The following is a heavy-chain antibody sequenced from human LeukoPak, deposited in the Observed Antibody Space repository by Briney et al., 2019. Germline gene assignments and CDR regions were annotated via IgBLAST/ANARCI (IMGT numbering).Heavy chain of an antibody. CDR2: LYSDGNT. V-gene: IGHV3-53*01. Sequence: GGSLRLSCAASGFAVITNDMTWVRQAPGKGLEWVSVLYSDGNTKYADSVQGRSTISRDNSKNTLYLEMNSLSPDDTAVYYCARGVEPLAANTLAYWGQGTLVTVSS. CDR1: GFAVITND. CDR3: ARGVEPLAANTLAY. D-gene: IGHD1-14*01. J-gene: IGHJ4*02.